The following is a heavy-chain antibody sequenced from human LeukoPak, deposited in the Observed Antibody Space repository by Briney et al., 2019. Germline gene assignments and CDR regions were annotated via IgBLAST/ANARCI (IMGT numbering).Heavy chain of an antibody. V-gene: IGHV4-34*01. Sequence: SETLSLTCAVYGGSFSGYYWSWIRQPPGKGLEWIGEINHSGSTNYNPSLKSRVTMSVDTSKNQFSLKLSSVTAADTAVYYCARGIGSWYYFDYWGQGTLVTVSS. CDR2: INHSGST. CDR1: GGSFSGYY. CDR3: ARGIGSWYYFDY. D-gene: IGHD6-13*01. J-gene: IGHJ4*02.